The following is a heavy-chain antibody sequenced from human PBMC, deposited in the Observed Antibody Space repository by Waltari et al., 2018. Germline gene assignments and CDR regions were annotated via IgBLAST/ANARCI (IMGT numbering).Heavy chain of an antibody. CDR2: IYTSGST. D-gene: IGHD3-10*01. Sequence: QVQLQESGPGLVKTSQTLSLPCTVPGGSISSGSYYWSWIRQPAGKGLEWIGRIYTSGSTNYNPSLKSRVTISVDTSKNQFSLKLSSVTAADTAVYYCARLSVRGVIHYWGQGTLVTVSS. V-gene: IGHV4-61*02. J-gene: IGHJ4*02. CDR3: ARLSVRGVIHY. CDR1: GGSISSGSYY.